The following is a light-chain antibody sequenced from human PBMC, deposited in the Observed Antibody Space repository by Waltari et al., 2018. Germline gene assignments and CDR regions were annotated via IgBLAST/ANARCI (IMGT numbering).Light chain of an antibody. CDR3: QQRNIWPNT. J-gene: IGKJ2*01. V-gene: IGKV3-11*01. Sequence: EIVLTQSPATLSLSPGERATLSCRASQSVGSYLAWYQQKPGQAPRLLIYDASSRATGVPARFSGSGSGTEFTLTISSLEPEDFAVFYCQQRNIWPNTFGQGTKLGIK. CDR2: DAS. CDR1: QSVGSY.